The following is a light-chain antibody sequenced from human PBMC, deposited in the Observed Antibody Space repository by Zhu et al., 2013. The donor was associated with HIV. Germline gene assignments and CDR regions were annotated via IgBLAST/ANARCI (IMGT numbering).Light chain of an antibody. CDR3: QRXNSVYRT. CDR1: QNIANS. Sequence: IRMTQSPSSFSASTGDRVTITCRASQNIANSLAWYQHKPGGVPKVLIYAASNLQSGVSSRFSGSGSGTEFTLTISSLQPEDVGTYYCQRXNSVYRTFGQGTKVE. J-gene: IGKJ1*01. V-gene: IGKV1-27*01. CDR2: AAS.